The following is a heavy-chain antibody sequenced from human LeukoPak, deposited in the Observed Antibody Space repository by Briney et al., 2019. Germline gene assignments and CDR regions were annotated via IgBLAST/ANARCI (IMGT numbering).Heavy chain of an antibody. Sequence: GESLKISCKGSGYSFTSYWISWVRQMPGKGLEWMGRIDPSDSYTNYSPSFQGHVTISADKSISTAYLQWSSLKAADTAMYYCPTPPTFCTSPSCYVASYPLDLSAQATTATAPS. D-gene: IGHD2-2*01. CDR1: GYSFTSYW. CDR3: PTPPTFCTSPSCYVASYPLDL. J-gene: IGHJ6*02. CDR2: IDPSDSYT. V-gene: IGHV5-10-1*01.